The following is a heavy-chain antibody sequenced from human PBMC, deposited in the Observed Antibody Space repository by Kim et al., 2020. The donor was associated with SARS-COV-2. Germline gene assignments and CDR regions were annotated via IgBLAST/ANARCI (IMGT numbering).Heavy chain of an antibody. J-gene: IGHJ6*02. CDR1: GFTFDDYA. CDR3: AKDLTPPQFYDYVWGSYGYGVDV. V-gene: IGHV3-43*02. D-gene: IGHD3-16*01. Sequence: GGSLRLSCAASGFTFDDYAMHWVRQAPGKGLEWVSLISGDADGTYYADSVKGRFTISRDNSKNSLYLQMNSLRTEDTALYYCAKDLTPPQFYDYVWGSYGYGVDVWGQGTSVTVSS. CDR2: ISGDADGT.